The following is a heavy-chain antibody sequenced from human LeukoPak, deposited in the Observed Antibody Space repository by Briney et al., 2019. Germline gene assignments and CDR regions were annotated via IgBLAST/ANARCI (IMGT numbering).Heavy chain of an antibody. V-gene: IGHV3-73*01. CDR3: TRWDDYIRNPFDY. CDR2: ITSKANNYAT. D-gene: IGHD4-11*01. CDR1: GFTFSGSS. J-gene: IGHJ4*02. Sequence: GGSLKLSCAASGFTFSGSSMHWVRQASGKWLEWVGRITSKANNYATGYAESVKGRFTISRDDSMDTAFLQMNSLTTEDTAVYYCTRWDDYIRNPFDYWGQGTLVTVSS.